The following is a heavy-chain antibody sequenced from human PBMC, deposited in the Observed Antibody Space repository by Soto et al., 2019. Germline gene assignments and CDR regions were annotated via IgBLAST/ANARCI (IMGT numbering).Heavy chain of an antibody. Sequence: ASVKVSCKASGYTFTGYYIHWVRQAPGQGLERMGWINPNSGGTNYAQKFQGRVTMTRDTSISTAYMELSRLRSDDTAVYYCARARGYSGYYYFDYWGQGTLVTVSS. CDR2: INPNSGGT. CDR1: GYTFTGYY. CDR3: ARARGYSGYYYFDY. J-gene: IGHJ4*02. V-gene: IGHV1-2*02. D-gene: IGHD5-12*01.